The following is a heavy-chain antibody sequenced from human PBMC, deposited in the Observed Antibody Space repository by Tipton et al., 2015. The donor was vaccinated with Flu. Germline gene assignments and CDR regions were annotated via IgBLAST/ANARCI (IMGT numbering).Heavy chain of an antibody. J-gene: IGHJ4*02. V-gene: IGHV4-59*08. CDR1: GGSISSYY. Sequence: TLSLTCTVSGGSISSYYWSWIRQPPGKGLEWIGYIYYSGSTNYNPSLKSRVTISVDTSKNQFSLKLSSVTAADTAVYYCASGRLWFGELSPLFLDYWGQGTLVTVSS. CDR3: ASGRLWFGELSPLFLDY. CDR2: IYYSGST. D-gene: IGHD3-10*01.